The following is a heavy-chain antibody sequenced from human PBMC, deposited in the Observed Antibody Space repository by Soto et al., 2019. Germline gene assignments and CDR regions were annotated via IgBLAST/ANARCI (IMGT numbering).Heavy chain of an antibody. Sequence: QVYLVESGGGVVQPGRSLRLSCAASGFTFSTYGMHWVLQAPVKGLEWVALILYDGSNIYYADSVKGRFTISRDNSKKTLYLQMNSLRAEDTAMYYCAKDRSAAGRGGTDYWGQGTLVTVSS. CDR3: AKDRSAAGRGGTDY. CDR1: GFTFSTYG. V-gene: IGHV3-30*18. CDR2: ILYDGSNI. D-gene: IGHD6-13*01. J-gene: IGHJ4*02.